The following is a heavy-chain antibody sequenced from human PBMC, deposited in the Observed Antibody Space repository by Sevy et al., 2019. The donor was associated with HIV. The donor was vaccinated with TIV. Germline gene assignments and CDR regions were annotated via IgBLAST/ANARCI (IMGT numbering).Heavy chain of an antibody. J-gene: IGHJ4*02. CDR1: GFTFSKYS. CDR2: LTIGCGEI. D-gene: IGHD2-8*01. V-gene: IGHV3-23*01. Sequence: GGSLRLSCAASGFTFSKYSMSWVRQPPGKGLEWVSNLTIGCGEINYADSVKGRFTISRDNTKSSVYLQMNNLRPEDTVEYYCARYGCTKPHDYWGQGTLVTVSS. CDR3: ARYGCTKPHDY.